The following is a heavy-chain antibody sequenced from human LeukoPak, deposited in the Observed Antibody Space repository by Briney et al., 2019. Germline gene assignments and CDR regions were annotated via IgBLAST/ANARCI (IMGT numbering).Heavy chain of an antibody. J-gene: IGHJ4*02. Sequence: PGGSLRLSCAASGFTFSYYSMSWVRQAPGKGLEWVSYISSSSKTIYYADSVKGRFTISRDNAKKSLDLQMNSQRDEDTAVYYCARDHRSGSGSGTQANDYWGQGTLVTVSS. CDR3: ARDHRSGSGSGTQANDY. V-gene: IGHV3-48*02. CDR2: ISSSSKTI. CDR1: GFTFSYYS. D-gene: IGHD3-10*01.